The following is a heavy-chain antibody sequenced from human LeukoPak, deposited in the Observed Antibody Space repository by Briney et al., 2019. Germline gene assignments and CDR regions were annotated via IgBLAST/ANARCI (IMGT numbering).Heavy chain of an antibody. J-gene: IGHJ4*02. Sequence: SETLSLTCTVSGGSISSSSYYWGWLRQPPGKGLEWIGSIYYSGSTYYNPSLKSRVSISVDTSKNQFSLNLSSVTAADTAVYYCARRPRIYYGSGTYYGYYFDYWGQGTLVTVSS. V-gene: IGHV4-39*01. CDR2: IYYSGST. CDR3: ARRPRIYYGSGTYYGYYFDY. D-gene: IGHD3-10*01. CDR1: GGSISSSSYY.